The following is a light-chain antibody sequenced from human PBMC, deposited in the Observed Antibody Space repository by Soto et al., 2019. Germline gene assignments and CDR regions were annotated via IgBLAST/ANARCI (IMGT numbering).Light chain of an antibody. J-gene: IGKJ5*01. Sequence: IAMTQSPGTLSVSLLARAMLSCRASQSVGNNLAWHQQKPGQAPRLLIYGASTRATGFPARFSGSGSGTEFTLTISSLQSEDFAVYYCQQYNGWPITFGQGTRLEIK. CDR1: QSVGNN. V-gene: IGKV3-15*01. CDR3: QQYNGWPIT. CDR2: GAS.